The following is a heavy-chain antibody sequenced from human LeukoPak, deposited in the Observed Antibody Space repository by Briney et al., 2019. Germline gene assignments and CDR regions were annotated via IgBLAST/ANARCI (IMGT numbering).Heavy chain of an antibody. CDR3: AKGTMDGGQYYYDSN. CDR1: GFTFSDYY. CDR2: TSPSGGTI. V-gene: IGHV3-11*01. Sequence: PGGSLRLSCAASGFTFSDYYMSWIRQAPETGLEWLSYTSPSGGTIYYTDSVKGRFTMSRDNAQNALYLEMNSLRAEDTAVYYCAKGTMDGGQYYYDSNGGQGTLVTVSS. J-gene: IGHJ4*02. D-gene: IGHD3-22*01.